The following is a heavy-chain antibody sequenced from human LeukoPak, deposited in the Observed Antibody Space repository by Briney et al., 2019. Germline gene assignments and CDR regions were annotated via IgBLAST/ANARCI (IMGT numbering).Heavy chain of an antibody. CDR1: GFTFSSYA. Sequence: PGRSLRLSCAASGFTFSSYAMHWVRQAPGKGLEWVAVISYDGSNKYYADSVKGRFTISRDNSKNTLYLQMNSLRAEDTAVYYCARDWFTVVTAIWGKGTLVTVSS. J-gene: IGHJ4*02. CDR2: ISYDGSNK. V-gene: IGHV3-30-3*01. D-gene: IGHD4-23*01. CDR3: ARDWFTVVTAI.